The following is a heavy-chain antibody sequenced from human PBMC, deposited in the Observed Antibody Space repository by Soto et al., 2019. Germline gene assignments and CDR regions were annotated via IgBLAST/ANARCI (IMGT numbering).Heavy chain of an antibody. CDR1: GGSISTSY. V-gene: IGHV4-59*01. CDR3: ARDSARSYFDY. CDR2: IHDSGSS. D-gene: IGHD3-10*01. Sequence: SETLSLTCTVSGGSISTSYWGWIRQPPGKGLEWIAYIHDSGSSNSNPSLKSRVDISIDTSKNQFSLRLSSVTAADTAVYYCARDSARSYFDYWGHGILVTVSS. J-gene: IGHJ4*01.